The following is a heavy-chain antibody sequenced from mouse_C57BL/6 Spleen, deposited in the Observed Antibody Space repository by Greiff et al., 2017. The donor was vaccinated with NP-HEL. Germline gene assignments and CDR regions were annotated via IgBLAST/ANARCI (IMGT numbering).Heavy chain of an antibody. CDR3: ARYYDYPWGFDV. J-gene: IGHJ1*03. Sequence: KQSCKASGYTFPSYWMHWVKQRPGRGLEWIGRIDPNSGGTKYNEKFKSKATLTVDKPSSTAYMQLSSLTSEDSAVYYCARYYDYPWGFDVWGTGTTVTVSS. V-gene: IGHV1-72*01. CDR1: GYTFPSYW. D-gene: IGHD2-4*01. CDR2: IDPNSGGT.